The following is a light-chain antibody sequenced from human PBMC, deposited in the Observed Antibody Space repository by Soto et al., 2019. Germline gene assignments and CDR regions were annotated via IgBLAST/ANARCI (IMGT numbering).Light chain of an antibody. CDR2: DND. Sequence: QSVLTQPPSVSAAPGQRVTISCFLSSSNIGSSYVSWYQQLPGTAPKLLICDNDKRPSGIPDRFSGSKSGTSATLDITGLQTEDEADYYCGIWDTSLDAGVFGTGTKVTVL. CDR3: GIWDTSLDAGV. CDR1: SSNIGSSY. V-gene: IGLV1-51*01. J-gene: IGLJ1*01.